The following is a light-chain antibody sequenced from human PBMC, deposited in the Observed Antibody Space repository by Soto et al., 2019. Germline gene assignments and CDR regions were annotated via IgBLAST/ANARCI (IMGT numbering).Light chain of an antibody. CDR1: SSDVGGYNS. V-gene: IGLV2-14*01. Sequence: QSALTQPASVSGSPGQSITISCTGTSSDVGGYNSVSWYQQHPGKAPKLMIYDVSNRPSGVSNRFSGSKSGSTASLTISGLQAEDEADYYCSSHGSNTIVVFGGGTKVTVL. J-gene: IGLJ2*01. CDR2: DVS. CDR3: SSHGSNTIVV.